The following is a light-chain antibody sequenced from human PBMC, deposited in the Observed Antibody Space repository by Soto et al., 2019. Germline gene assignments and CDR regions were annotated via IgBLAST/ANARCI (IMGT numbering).Light chain of an antibody. CDR3: QQRSNWPVT. V-gene: IGKV3-11*01. J-gene: IGKJ1*01. Sequence: EIVLTQSPATLSLSPGEGATLSCRASQSVSSYLAWYQQKPGQAPRLLIYDASNTATGIPARFSGSGSGTDFTLIISSLEPEDFAVYYGQQRSNWPVTFGLGTKVEV. CDR2: DAS. CDR1: QSVSSY.